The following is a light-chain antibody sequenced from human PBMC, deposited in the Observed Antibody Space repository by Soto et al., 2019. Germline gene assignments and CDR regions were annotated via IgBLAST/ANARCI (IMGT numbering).Light chain of an antibody. V-gene: IGLV2-14*03. Sequence: QSVLTQPASVSGSPGQSITVSCTGTSSYVGGYNFVSWYQQHPGKAPKLMLYEVTSRPSGVSNRFSGSKSGNTASLTISGLQAEDEADYYCNSYTTSSTLVFGTGTKLTVL. CDR2: EVT. CDR3: NSYTTSSTLV. J-gene: IGLJ1*01. CDR1: SSYVGGYNF.